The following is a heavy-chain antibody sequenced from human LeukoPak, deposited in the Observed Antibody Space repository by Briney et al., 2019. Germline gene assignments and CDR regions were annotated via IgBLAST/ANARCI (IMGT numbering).Heavy chain of an antibody. CDR3: ARQHSAYNWFDP. V-gene: IGHV4-34*01. CDR1: GGSLSGYY. CDR2: INHSGST. Sequence: SETLSLTCAVYGGSLSGYYWNWVRQPPGKGLEWIGEINHSGSTNYNPSLKRRVTISLEESKKKFSLKLSSVTAADTAVYYCARQHSAYNWFDPWGQGTLVTVSS. D-gene: IGHD2-15*01. J-gene: IGHJ5*02.